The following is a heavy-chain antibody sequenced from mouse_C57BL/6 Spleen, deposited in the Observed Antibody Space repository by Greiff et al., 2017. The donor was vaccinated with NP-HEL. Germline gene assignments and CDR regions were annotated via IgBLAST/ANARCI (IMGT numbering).Heavy chain of an antibody. D-gene: IGHD4-1*01. Sequence: EVQLVESGGGLVKPGGSLKLSCAASGFTFSSYAMSWVRQTPEKRLEWVATISDGGSYTYYPDNVKGRFTISRDNAKNNLYLQMSHLKSEDTAMYYCAREKTVYAMDYWGQGTSVTVSS. CDR2: ISDGGSYT. V-gene: IGHV5-4*01. CDR1: GFTFSSYA. CDR3: AREKTVYAMDY. J-gene: IGHJ4*01.